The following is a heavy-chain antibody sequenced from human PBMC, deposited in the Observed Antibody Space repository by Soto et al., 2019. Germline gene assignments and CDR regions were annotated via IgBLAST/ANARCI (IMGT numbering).Heavy chain of an antibody. J-gene: IGHJ5*02. D-gene: IGHD2-2*01. CDR3: ARGRGYRWFAP. V-gene: IGHV4-34*01. CDR2: INHSGST. CDR1: GGSFSGYY. Sequence: SETLSLTCAVYGGSFSGYYWSWIRQPPGKGLEWIGEINHSGSTNYNPSLKSRVTISVDTSKNQFSLKLSSVTAADTAAYYCARGRGYRWFAPWGQGTLVTVSS.